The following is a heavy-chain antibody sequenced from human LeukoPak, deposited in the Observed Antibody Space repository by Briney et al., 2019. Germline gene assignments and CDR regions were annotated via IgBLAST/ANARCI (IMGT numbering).Heavy chain of an antibody. Sequence: SETLSVTCTVSGGSISSYYWSWIRQPPGKGLEWIGYIYYSGSSFDSPALKSRVTISVDTSKNQFSLKLSSVTAADTAVYYCARHRSGWLQSSFDYWGQGTLVTVSS. J-gene: IGHJ4*02. D-gene: IGHD5-24*01. V-gene: IGHV4-59*08. CDR2: IYYSGSS. CDR3: ARHRSGWLQSSFDY. CDR1: GGSISSYY.